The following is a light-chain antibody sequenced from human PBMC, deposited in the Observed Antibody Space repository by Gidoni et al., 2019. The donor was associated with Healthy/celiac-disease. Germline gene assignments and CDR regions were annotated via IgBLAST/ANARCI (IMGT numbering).Light chain of an antibody. CDR1: QSISSW. CDR2: KAS. V-gene: IGKV1-5*03. Sequence: DIQMTQSPSTPSASVGDRVTITCRASQSISSWLAWYQQKTGKAPKLLIYKASSLESGVPSRFSGSGSGTEFTLTISSLQPDDFATYYCQQYNSYSPWTFGQGTKVEIK. CDR3: QQYNSYSPWT. J-gene: IGKJ1*01.